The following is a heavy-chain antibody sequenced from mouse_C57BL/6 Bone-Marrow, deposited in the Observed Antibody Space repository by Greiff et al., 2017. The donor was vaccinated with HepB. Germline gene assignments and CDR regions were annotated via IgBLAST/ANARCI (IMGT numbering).Heavy chain of an antibody. CDR2: INPSSGYT. J-gene: IGHJ3*01. Sequence: VKLMESGAELAKPGASVKLSCKASGYTFTSYWMHWVKQRPGQGLEWIGYINPSSGYTKYNQKFKDKATLTADTSSSTAYMQLSSLTYEDSAVYYCARRVVGDWAAWLAYWGQGTLVTVSA. CDR3: ARRVVGDWAAWLAY. D-gene: IGHD1-3*01. V-gene: IGHV1-7*01. CDR1: GYTFTSYW.